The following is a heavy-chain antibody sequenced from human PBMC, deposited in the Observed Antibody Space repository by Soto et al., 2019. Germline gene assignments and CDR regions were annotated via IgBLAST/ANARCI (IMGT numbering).Heavy chain of an antibody. CDR3: ARFPEELLHHLGTVFDY. CDR1: GFTFSSYW. Sequence: GGSLRLSCAASGFTFSSYWMSWVRQAPGKGLEWVANIKQDGSEKYYVDSVKGRFTISRDNAKNSLYLQMNSLRAEDTAVYYCARFPEELLHHLGTVFDYWGQGTLVTVSS. V-gene: IGHV3-7*05. J-gene: IGHJ4*02. D-gene: IGHD1-26*01. CDR2: IKQDGSEK.